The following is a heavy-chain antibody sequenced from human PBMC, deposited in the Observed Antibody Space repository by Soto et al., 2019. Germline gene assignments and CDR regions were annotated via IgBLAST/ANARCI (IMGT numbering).Heavy chain of an antibody. D-gene: IGHD6-19*01. J-gene: IGHJ4*02. V-gene: IGHV3-23*01. CDR1: GFTFSSYA. CDR3: AKGGSFRGWYFDY. Sequence: GGSLRLSCAASGFTFSSYAMSWVSQAPGKGLEWVSAISGSGGSTYYADSVKGRFTISRDNSKNTLYLQMNSLRAEDTAVYYCAKGGSFRGWYFDYWGQGTLVTVSS. CDR2: ISGSGGST.